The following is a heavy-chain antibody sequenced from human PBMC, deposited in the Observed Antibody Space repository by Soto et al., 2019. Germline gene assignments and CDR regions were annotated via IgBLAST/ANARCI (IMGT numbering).Heavy chain of an antibody. D-gene: IGHD5-12*01. J-gene: IGHJ4*02. V-gene: IGHV5-51*01. CDR3: ARHSLATQPGDY. CDR2: IYPGDSDT. Sequence: RASVKVSCKASGYSFSTYWIAWVRQRPGKGLDWMGIIYPGDSDTRYSPSFQGQVTISVDNSIDTAYLEWTTLRASDSAMYYCARHSLATQPGDYWGQGTRVTVSS. CDR1: GYSFSTYW.